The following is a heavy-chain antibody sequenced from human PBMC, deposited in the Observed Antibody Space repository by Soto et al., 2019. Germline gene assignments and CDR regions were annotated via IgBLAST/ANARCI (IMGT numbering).Heavy chain of an antibody. Sequence: PGGSLRLSCTAPGFMFSAYAMLWVRQAPGKGLEWVAAMSYDGTNTYYADSVKGRFTISRDNSKNTLFLQMSSLTADDSAVYYCARDPSPYTSGWYGIDFWGLGTLVTVSS. CDR2: MSYDGTNT. CDR1: GFMFSAYA. CDR3: ARDPSPYTSGWYGIDF. D-gene: IGHD6-19*01. V-gene: IGHV3-30-3*01. J-gene: IGHJ4*01.